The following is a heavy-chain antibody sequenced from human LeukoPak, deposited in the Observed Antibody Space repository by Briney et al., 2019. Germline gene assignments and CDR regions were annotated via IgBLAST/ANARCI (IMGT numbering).Heavy chain of an antibody. CDR3: ARDLRAYCGGDCPSSY. CDR2: INPNSGGT. J-gene: IGHJ4*02. D-gene: IGHD2-21*02. Sequence: AASVKVSCKASGYTFTGYYMHWVRQAPGQGLEWMGWINPNSGGTNYAQKFQGRVTMTRDTSISTAYMELSRLRSDDTAVYYCARDLRAYCGGDCPSSYWGQGTLVTVSS. CDR1: GYTFTGYY. V-gene: IGHV1-2*02.